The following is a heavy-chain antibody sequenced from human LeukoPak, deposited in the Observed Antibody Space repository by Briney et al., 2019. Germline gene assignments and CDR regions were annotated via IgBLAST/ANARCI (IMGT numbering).Heavy chain of an antibody. J-gene: IGHJ5*02. CDR1: GFTFSNYA. D-gene: IGHD3-10*01. CDR3: AKDRYGSGSNWFDP. V-gene: IGHV3-30*18. Sequence: GGSLRLSFAASGFTFSNYAVHWVRQAPGKGLEWVAVILHDGSNKNHADSVKGRFTISRGNSKKTLYLQMNNLTSEDTAVYYCAKDRYGSGSNWFDPWGQGTLVTVSS. CDR2: ILHDGSNK.